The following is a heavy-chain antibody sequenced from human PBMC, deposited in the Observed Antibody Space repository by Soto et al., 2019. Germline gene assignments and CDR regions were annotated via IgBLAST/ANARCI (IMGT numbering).Heavy chain of an antibody. Sequence: SLRLSCTVLGFTLTNENMNWVRQAPGKGLEWVSSISSRSTFINYADSVKGRFTISRDNDKGLVYLQMNSLRAEDTAVYYCARDPPLSMIVVVGVDDFWGQGTLVTVSS. V-gene: IGHV3-21*06. CDR2: ISSRSTFI. J-gene: IGHJ4*02. CDR3: ARDPPLSMIVVVGVDDF. CDR1: GFTLTNEN. D-gene: IGHD3-22*01.